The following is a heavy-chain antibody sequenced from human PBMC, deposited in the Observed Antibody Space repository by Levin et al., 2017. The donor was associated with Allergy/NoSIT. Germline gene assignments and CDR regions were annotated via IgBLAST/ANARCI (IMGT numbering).Heavy chain of an antibody. CDR1: AFTFSTYA. CDR2: ISGASTTI. D-gene: IGHD1-14*01. J-gene: IGHJ4*02. Sequence: LPGGSLRLSCAASAFTFSTYAMSWVRQAPGKGLEWVSAISGASTTIYYADSVKGRFTISRDNSKKTLYLQMNSLRDEDTAIYYCTRGHNPRFDQWGQGTLVTVSS. V-gene: IGHV3-23*01. CDR3: TRGHNPRFDQ.